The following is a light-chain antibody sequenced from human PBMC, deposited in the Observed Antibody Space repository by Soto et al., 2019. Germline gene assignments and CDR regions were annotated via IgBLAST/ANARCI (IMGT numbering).Light chain of an antibody. CDR2: LNSDGSH. J-gene: IGLJ2*01. CDR3: QTWGTGNVV. Sequence: QPVLTQSPSASASLGASVKLTCTLSSGHSSYAIAWHQQQPEKGPRYLMKLNSDGSHTKEDGIPDRFSGSSSGAERYLSISSLQSEDEADYYCQTWGTGNVVFGGGTKLTVL. CDR1: SGHSSYA. V-gene: IGLV4-69*01.